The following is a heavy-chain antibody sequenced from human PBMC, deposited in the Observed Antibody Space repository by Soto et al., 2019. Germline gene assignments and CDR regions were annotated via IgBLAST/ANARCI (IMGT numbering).Heavy chain of an antibody. J-gene: IGHJ4*02. Sequence: EVQLVESGGGLVQPGGSLRLSCAASGFTFSSYYMHWVRQAPGKGLVWLSRIKTDGSFSSYADSVKGRFTISRDNARNTLFLQMNSLSDDDPAVYYCARGFYGDPPALDYWSQGTLSSVSS. D-gene: IGHD4-17*01. CDR2: IKTDGSFS. V-gene: IGHV3-74*01. CDR1: GFTFSSYY. CDR3: ARGFYGDPPALDY.